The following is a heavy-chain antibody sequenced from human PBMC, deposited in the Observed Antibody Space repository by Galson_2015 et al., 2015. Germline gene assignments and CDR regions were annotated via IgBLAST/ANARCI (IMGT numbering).Heavy chain of an antibody. J-gene: IGHJ4*02. D-gene: IGHD2-21*02. Sequence: QGQLQESGPGLVKPSETLSLTCTVSGGSISSYYWSWIRQPPGKGLEWIGLIYYSGSTNYNPSLKSRVTMSVDTSKNQFSLKVSSVTAADTAVYYCARGVTAMDFDHWGQRTLVTVSS. CDR2: IYYSGST. CDR1: GGSISSYY. CDR3: ARGVTAMDFDH. V-gene: IGHV4-59*01.